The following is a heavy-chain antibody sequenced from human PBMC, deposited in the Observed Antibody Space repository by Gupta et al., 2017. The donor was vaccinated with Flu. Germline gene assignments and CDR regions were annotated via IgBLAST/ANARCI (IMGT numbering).Heavy chain of an antibody. V-gene: IGHV3-30*18. D-gene: IGHD1-7*01. CDR3: AKGGRHNWNYDGDY. CDR1: GFTFSSYG. Sequence: QVPLVDSGGGVVQPGGSLRLSCGASGFTFSSYGMHWVRQTPVKGLEWVAVISDDGSNEWYADSVRGRFTISRDNSKNTLFLQMNSLRPEDTAVYYCAKGGRHNWNYDGDYWGQGTLVTVSS. J-gene: IGHJ4*02. CDR2: ISDDGSNE.